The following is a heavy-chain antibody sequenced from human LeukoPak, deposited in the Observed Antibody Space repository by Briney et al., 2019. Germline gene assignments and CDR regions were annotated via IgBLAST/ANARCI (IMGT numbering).Heavy chain of an antibody. V-gene: IGHV3-23*01. CDR3: AKDPNPIYCSSPSCSLY. CDR2: ISSSGDYTYDYT. J-gene: IGHJ4*02. D-gene: IGHD2-2*01. Sequence: GGSLRLSCAASGFTFSSYAMSWVRQAPGKGLEWVSVISSSGDYTYDYTYYADSVKGRFTISRDNSKNTLYLQMNSLRAEDTAVYYCAKDPNPIYCSSPSCSLYWGQGTLVTVSS. CDR1: GFTFSSYA.